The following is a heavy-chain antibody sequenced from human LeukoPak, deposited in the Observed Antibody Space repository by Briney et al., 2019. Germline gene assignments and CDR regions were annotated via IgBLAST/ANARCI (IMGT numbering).Heavy chain of an antibody. D-gene: IGHD4-17*01. CDR3: TKDEDYGDYLNWCDP. J-gene: IGHJ5*02. Sequence: QPGGSLSLSCAASGFTFSSYWMSWVRQAPGKGLEWVAVISYDGSKEYYADSVKGRFTVSRDNSKNTLYLQMNSLRDEDTAVYYCTKDEDYGDYLNWCDPWGQGTLVTVSS. V-gene: IGHV3-30*18. CDR1: GFTFSSYW. CDR2: ISYDGSKE.